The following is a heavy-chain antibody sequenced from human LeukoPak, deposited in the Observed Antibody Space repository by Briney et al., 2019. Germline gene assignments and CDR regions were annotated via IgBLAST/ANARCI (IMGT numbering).Heavy chain of an antibody. Sequence: GASVKVSCKASGYTFTSYGISWVRQAPGQGLEWMGWISAYNGNTNYAQKLQGRVTMTTDTSTSTAYMELRSLRSDDTAVYYCARAHKYCSSTSCSFGYWGQGTLVTVSS. J-gene: IGHJ4*02. V-gene: IGHV1-18*01. D-gene: IGHD2-2*01. CDR2: ISAYNGNT. CDR1: GYTFTSYG. CDR3: ARAHKYCSSTSCSFGY.